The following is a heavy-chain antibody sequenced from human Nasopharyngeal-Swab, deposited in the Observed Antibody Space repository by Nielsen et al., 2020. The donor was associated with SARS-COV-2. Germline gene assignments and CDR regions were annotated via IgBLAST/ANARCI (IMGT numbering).Heavy chain of an antibody. CDR1: GFTFSSYS. J-gene: IGHJ4*02. V-gene: IGHV3-48*01. D-gene: IGHD6-19*01. CDR3: ARAQAPEPDIAVAGNPRD. Sequence: GESLKISCAASGFTFSSYSMNWVRQAPGKGLEWVSYISSSSSTIYYADSVKGRFTISRDNSKNTLYLQMNSLRAEDTAVYYCARAQAPEPDIAVAGNPRDWGQGTLVTVSS. CDR2: ISSSSSTI.